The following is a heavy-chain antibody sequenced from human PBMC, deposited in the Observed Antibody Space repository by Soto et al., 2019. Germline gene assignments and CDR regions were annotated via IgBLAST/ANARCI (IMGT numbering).Heavy chain of an antibody. CDR2: ISAYNGNT. V-gene: IGHV1-18*01. CDR1: GYTFTSYG. D-gene: IGHD3-16*01. J-gene: IGHJ4*02. CDR3: ARDLGPAVDFDY. Sequence: ASVKVSCKASGYTFTSYGISWVRQAPGQGLEWMGWISAYNGNTNYAQKLQGRVTMTTDTSTSTAYIELRSLRSYDTSVYYCARDLGPAVDFDYWGQGTLVTVSS.